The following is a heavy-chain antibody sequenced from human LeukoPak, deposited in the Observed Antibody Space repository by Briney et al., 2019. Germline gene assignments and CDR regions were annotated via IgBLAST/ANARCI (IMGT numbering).Heavy chain of an antibody. CDR2: ISLDGSST. V-gene: IGHV3-74*01. J-gene: IGHJ4*02. CDR1: GFTFSSYW. Sequence: GGSLRLSCAASGFTFSSYWMHWVRQPPGKGLVWVSRISLDGSSTTYADSVKGRFTVSRDNAKNTLYLQMNSLRAEDTAVYYCARASSWALDYWGQGALVTVPS. CDR3: ARASSWALDY. D-gene: IGHD6-13*01.